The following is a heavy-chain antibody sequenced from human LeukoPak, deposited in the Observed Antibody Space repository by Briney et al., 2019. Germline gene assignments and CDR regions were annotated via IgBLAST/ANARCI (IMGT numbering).Heavy chain of an antibody. CDR3: TRGGEILTHYKHIDY. Sequence: ASVKVSCKASGYSFTSYDINWVRQATGQGLEWMGYMYPNTGDTGVTQKFQGRVTMTRDPSINTAYMELTSLRSEDTAVYFCTRGGEILTHYKHIDYWGQGTLVTVSS. CDR1: GYSFTSYD. J-gene: IGHJ4*02. CDR2: MYPNTGDT. D-gene: IGHD3-9*01. V-gene: IGHV1-8*01.